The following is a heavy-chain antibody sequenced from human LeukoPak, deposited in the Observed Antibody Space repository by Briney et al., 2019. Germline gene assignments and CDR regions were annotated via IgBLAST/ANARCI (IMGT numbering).Heavy chain of an antibody. D-gene: IGHD3-22*01. CDR1: GGSFRGYY. CDR2: VIHSGAT. Sequence: SETLSLTCTVYGGSFRGYYWTWIRQSPGKGLQWIGEVIHSGATNYNPSLTSRLSISVDTSRNQFSLKLSSVTAADTAVYYCARGYDTGGYYAYFDYWGQGALVTVSS. V-gene: IGHV4-34*12. J-gene: IGHJ4*02. CDR3: ARGYDTGGYYAYFDY.